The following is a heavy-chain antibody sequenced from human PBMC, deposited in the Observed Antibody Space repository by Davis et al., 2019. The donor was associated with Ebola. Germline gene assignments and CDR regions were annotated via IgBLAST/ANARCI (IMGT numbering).Heavy chain of an antibody. CDR3: AREKAYYNNGLDV. Sequence: PSETLSLTCTVSGDSISSDDYYWSWIRQTPGKGLEWIGYIYTSGSAYYNPSLKSRVTMSVDTSKNQFSLKLSSVTAADTAVYYCAREKAYYNNGLDVWGQGTTVTVSS. J-gene: IGHJ6*02. CDR2: IYTSGSA. V-gene: IGHV4-30-4*01. CDR1: GDSISSDDYY.